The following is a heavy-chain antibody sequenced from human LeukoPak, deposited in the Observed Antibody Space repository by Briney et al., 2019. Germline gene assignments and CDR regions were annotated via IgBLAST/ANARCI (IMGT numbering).Heavy chain of an antibody. D-gene: IGHD3-22*01. Sequence: ASLRVSCKASGYTFTGYYIHWVRQAPGHGLEWMGWINPSGGSTSYAQKFQGRVTMTRDMSTSTVYMELSSLRSEDTAVYYCARDRYYDSSGSLRYWGQGTLVTVSS. CDR2: INPSGGST. CDR3: ARDRYYDSSGSLRY. J-gene: IGHJ4*02. V-gene: IGHV1-46*01. CDR1: GYTFTGYY.